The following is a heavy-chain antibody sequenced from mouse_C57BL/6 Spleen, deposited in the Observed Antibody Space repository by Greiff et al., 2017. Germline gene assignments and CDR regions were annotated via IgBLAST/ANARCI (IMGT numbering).Heavy chain of an antibody. Sequence: QVQLQQSGAELVRPGASVKLSCKASGYTFTDYYINWVKQRPGQGLEWIAWIYPGSGNTYYNEKFKGKATLTAEKSSSTAYMQLSSLTSEDSAVYFCAMDYYGSSYDYFDYWGQGTTLTVSS. CDR3: AMDYYGSSYDYFDY. CDR1: GYTFTDYY. V-gene: IGHV1-76*01. CDR2: IYPGSGNT. J-gene: IGHJ2*01. D-gene: IGHD1-1*01.